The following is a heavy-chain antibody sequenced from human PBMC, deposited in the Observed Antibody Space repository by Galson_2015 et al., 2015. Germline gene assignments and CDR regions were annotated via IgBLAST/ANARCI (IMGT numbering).Heavy chain of an antibody. CDR1: GFTFSSYA. J-gene: IGHJ6*02. Sequence: SLRLSCAASGFTFSSYAMSWVRQAPGKGLEWVSAISGRGGSTYYADSVKGRFTISRDNSKNTLYLQMNSLRAEDTAVYYCAKDPAVGFRHDYGDYGGPGDYYYGMDVWGQGTTVTVSS. CDR3: AKDPAVGFRHDYGDYGGPGDYYYGMDV. CDR2: ISGRGGST. D-gene: IGHD4-17*01. V-gene: IGHV3-23*01.